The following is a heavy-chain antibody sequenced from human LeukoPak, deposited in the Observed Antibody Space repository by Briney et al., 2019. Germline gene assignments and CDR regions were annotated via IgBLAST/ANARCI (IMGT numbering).Heavy chain of an antibody. J-gene: IGHJ6*03. V-gene: IGHV5-51*01. D-gene: IGHD6-13*01. CDR2: IYPGDSDT. Sequence: GESLKISCKGSGSRFTSYWIGWVRQMPGKGLEWMGIIYPGDSDTRYSPSFQGQVTISADKSISTAYLQWSSLKASDTAMYYCARHPIAAAGSYYYYYMDVWGKGTTVTVSS. CDR3: ARHPIAAAGSYYYYYMDV. CDR1: GSRFTSYW.